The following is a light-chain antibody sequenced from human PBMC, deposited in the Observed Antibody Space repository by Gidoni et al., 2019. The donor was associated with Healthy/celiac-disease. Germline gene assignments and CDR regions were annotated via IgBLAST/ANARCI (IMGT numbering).Light chain of an antibody. J-gene: IGKJ2*01. CDR3: MQALQTPYT. CDR2: LGS. Sequence: DSAMTQSPLSLPATPGEPASISCRSSQSILHSNGYNYLDWYLQKPGQSPQLLIYLGSNRASGVPDRFSGSGSGTDFTLKISRVEAEDVGVYYCMQALQTPYTFGQGTKLEIK. V-gene: IGKV2-28*01. CDR1: QSILHSNGYNY.